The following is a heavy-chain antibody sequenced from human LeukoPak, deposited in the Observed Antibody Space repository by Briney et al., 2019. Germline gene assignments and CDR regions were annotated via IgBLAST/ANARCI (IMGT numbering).Heavy chain of an antibody. CDR3: ARTYSTAEAFDI. D-gene: IGHD6-13*01. CDR1: GGSVSSGSYY. V-gene: IGHV4-61*01. J-gene: IGHJ3*02. CDR2: IYYSGST. Sequence: PSETLSLTCTVSGGSVSSGSYYWSWIRQPPGKGLEWIGYIYYSGSTNYNPSLKSRVTISVDTFKNQFSLKLSSVTAADTAVYYCARTYSTAEAFDIWGQGTMVTVSS.